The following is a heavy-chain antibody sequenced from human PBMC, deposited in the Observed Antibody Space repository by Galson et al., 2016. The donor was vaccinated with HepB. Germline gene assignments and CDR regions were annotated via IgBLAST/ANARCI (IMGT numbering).Heavy chain of an antibody. CDR3: VREASAETSFGSFDS. J-gene: IGHJ4*02. CDR1: GFAFNIYR. CDR2: ITTDGTKT. D-gene: IGHD3-3*01. Sequence: SLRLSCAASGFAFNIYRMHWVRQAPGKGLVWISRITTDGTKTKYADSVKGRFTVSRDNDKSALHLQMHSVRVEDTAVYYCVREASAETSFGSFDSWGQGTLVTVSS. V-gene: IGHV3-74*03.